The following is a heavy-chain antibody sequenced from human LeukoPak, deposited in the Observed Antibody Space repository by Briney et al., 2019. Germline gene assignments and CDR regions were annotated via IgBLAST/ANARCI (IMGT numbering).Heavy chain of an antibody. CDR1: GFTFSSYA. J-gene: IGHJ4*02. Sequence: GGSLRLSCAASGFTFSSYAMSWVRQAPGKGLEWVSAFSGSGGSTYYADSVKGRFTISRDNSKNTLYLQMNSLRAEDTAVYYCAKDQVHYYYDSSGYYWNYWGQGTLVTVSS. V-gene: IGHV3-23*01. CDR2: FSGSGGST. D-gene: IGHD3-22*01. CDR3: AKDQVHYYYDSSGYYWNY.